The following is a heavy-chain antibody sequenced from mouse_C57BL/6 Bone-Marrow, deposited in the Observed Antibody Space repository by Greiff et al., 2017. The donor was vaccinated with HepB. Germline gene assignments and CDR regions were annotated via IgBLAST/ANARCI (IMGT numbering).Heavy chain of an antibody. CDR2: ISSGSSTI. D-gene: IGHD1-1*01. CDR3: ARGTTVVARYYFDY. CDR1: GFTFSDYG. Sequence: EVQGVESGGGLVKPGGSLKLSCAASGFTFSDYGMHWVRQAPEKGLEWVAYISSGSSTIYYADTVKGRFTISRDNAKNTLFLQMTSLRSEDTAMFYGARGTTVVARYYFDYWGQGTTLTVSS. J-gene: IGHJ2*01. V-gene: IGHV5-17*01.